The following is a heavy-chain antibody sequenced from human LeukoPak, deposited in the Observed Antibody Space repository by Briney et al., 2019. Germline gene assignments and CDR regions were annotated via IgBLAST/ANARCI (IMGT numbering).Heavy chain of an antibody. Sequence: GASVKVSCKASGYTFTSYGISWVRQAPGQGLEWMGWINTNTGNPTYAQGFTGRFIFSLDTSVSTAFLQITSLKAEDTAVYYCARDAGIEAYMDVWGKGTTVTASS. CDR2: INTNTGNP. D-gene: IGHD2-15*01. J-gene: IGHJ6*03. CDR3: ARDAGIEAYMDV. CDR1: GYTFTSYG. V-gene: IGHV7-4-1*02.